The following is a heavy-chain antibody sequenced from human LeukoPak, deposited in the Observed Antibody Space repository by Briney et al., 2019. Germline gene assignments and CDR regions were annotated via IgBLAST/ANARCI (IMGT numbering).Heavy chain of an antibody. CDR1: GFIFSSYS. V-gene: IGHV3-21*01. Sequence: GGSLRLSCAASGFIFSSYSMNWVRQAPGKGLEWVSSISSSNSYIYYADSVKARFTISRDNAKNSLYLQMNSLRAEDTAVYYCARDPSGYSGYDDAFDIWGQGTMVTVSS. D-gene: IGHD5-12*01. J-gene: IGHJ3*02. CDR3: ARDPSGYSGYDDAFDI. CDR2: ISSSNSYI.